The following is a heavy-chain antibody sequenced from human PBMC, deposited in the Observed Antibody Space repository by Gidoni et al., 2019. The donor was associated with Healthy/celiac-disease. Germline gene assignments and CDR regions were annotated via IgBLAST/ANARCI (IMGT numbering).Heavy chain of an antibody. CDR3: ARDLRPPNCSGGSCYYYYGMDV. J-gene: IGHJ6*02. CDR2: IYYSGST. D-gene: IGHD2-15*01. CDR1: GGSISSGGYY. V-gene: IGHV4-31*03. Sequence: QVQLQESGPGLVKPSQTLSLTCTVSGGSISSGGYYWSWIRQHPGKGLEWIGYIYYSGSTYYNPSLKSRVTISVDTSKNQFSLKLSSVTAADTAVYYCARDLRPPNCSGGSCYYYYGMDVWGQGTTVTVSS.